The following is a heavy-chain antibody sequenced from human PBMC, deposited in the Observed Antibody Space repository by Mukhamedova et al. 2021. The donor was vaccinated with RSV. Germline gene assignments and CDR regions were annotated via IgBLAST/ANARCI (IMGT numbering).Heavy chain of an antibody. CDR3: AGSDTIFGFWGLDV. V-gene: IGHV3-30*01. Sequence: VRQAPGKGLEWVAVISFDETNKYYADSVKGRFTISRDNSKNTGYLQMNSLRREDTAVYFCAGSDTIFGFWGLDVWGQGTTVTVS. CDR2: ISFDETNK. J-gene: IGHJ6*02. D-gene: IGHD3-3*01.